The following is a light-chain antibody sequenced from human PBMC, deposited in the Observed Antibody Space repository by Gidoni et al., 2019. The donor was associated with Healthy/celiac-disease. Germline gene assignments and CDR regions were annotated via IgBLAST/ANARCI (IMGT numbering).Light chain of an antibody. CDR3: QQYGNLWT. Sequence: DIQMTQSPSSLSASVGDRVTITCQASQDISNYLNWYQQKPGKAPKLLIYDASNLETGVPSRFSGSGSGTDFTFTISSLQPEDIATYYCQQYGNLWTFXQXTKVEIK. J-gene: IGKJ1*01. CDR1: QDISNY. CDR2: DAS. V-gene: IGKV1-33*01.